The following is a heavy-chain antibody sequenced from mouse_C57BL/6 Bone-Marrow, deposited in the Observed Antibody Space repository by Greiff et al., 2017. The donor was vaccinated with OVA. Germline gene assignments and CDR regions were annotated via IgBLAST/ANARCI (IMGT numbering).Heavy chain of an antibody. Sequence: QVQLKQSGAELVRPGSSVKLSCKASGYTFTSYWMHWVKQRPIQGLEWIGNIDPSDSETHYNQKFKDKATLTVDKSSSTAYMQLSSLTSEDSAVYYCAREDSSGYVEDYWGQGTTLTVSS. D-gene: IGHD3-2*02. CDR2: IDPSDSET. CDR1: GYTFTSYW. J-gene: IGHJ2*01. V-gene: IGHV1-52*01. CDR3: AREDSSGYVEDY.